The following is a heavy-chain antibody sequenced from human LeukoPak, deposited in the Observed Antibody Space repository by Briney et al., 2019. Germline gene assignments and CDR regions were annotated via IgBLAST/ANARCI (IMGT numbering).Heavy chain of an antibody. CDR1: GGSFSGYY. CDR2: IYASGST. Sequence: SETLSLTCAVYGGSFSGYYWSWIRQPAGRGLEWIGRIYASGSTNYNPSLKSRVTISVDTSKNQFSLRLNSVTAAGTAMYYCAREYYSDWFDPWGQGTLVTVSS. J-gene: IGHJ5*02. V-gene: IGHV4-4*07. CDR3: AREYYSDWFDP. D-gene: IGHD2/OR15-2a*01.